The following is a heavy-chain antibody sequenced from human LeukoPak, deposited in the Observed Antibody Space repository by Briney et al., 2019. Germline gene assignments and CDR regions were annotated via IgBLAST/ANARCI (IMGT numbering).Heavy chain of an antibody. CDR1: GYTFTSYG. CDR2: IIPIFGTA. CDR3: ARDWELELPDY. Sequence: ASVKVSCKASGYTFTSYGISWVRQAPGQGLEWMGGIIPIFGTANYAQKLQGRVTMTTDTSTSTAYMELRSLRSDDTAVYYCARDWELELPDYWGQGTLVTVSS. J-gene: IGHJ4*02. D-gene: IGHD1-7*01. V-gene: IGHV1-18*01.